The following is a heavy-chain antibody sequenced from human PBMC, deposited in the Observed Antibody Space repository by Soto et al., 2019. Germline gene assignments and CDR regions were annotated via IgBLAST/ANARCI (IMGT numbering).Heavy chain of an antibody. CDR2: INHSGST. CDR1: GGSFSGYY. CDR3: AAKPGGWFDP. D-gene: IGHD3-16*01. J-gene: IGHJ5*02. V-gene: IGHV4-34*01. Sequence: SETLSLTCAVYGGSFSGYYWSWIRQPPGKGLEWIGEINHSGSTNYNPSLKSRVTISVDTSKNQFSLKLSSVTAADTAVYYCAAKPGGWFDPWGQGTLVTVSS.